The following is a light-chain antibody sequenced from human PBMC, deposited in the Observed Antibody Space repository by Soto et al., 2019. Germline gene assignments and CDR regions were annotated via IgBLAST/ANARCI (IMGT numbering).Light chain of an antibody. CDR1: SSDVGGYDY. Sequence: QSALTQPPSASGSPGQSVTISCTGTSSDVGGYDYVSWYQQHPGKAPKLMIYEVTIRPSGVSNRFSGSQSGNTASLTISGLQADDEADYYCFSYAGSPTSYVFGTGTKVTVL. J-gene: IGLJ1*01. V-gene: IGLV2-8*01. CDR3: FSYAGSPTSYV. CDR2: EVT.